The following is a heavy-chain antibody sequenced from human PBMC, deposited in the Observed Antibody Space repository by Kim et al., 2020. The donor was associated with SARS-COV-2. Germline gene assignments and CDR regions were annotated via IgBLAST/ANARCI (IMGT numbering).Heavy chain of an antibody. CDR3: VRDRGEAAGFDY. D-gene: IGHD6-13*01. V-gene: IGHV1-18*01. CDR2: ISTYNGRT. Sequence: ASVKVSCKASGYTFTSSGISWVRQAPGQGLEWMGWISTYNGRTHYAQNVQGRVTMTTDTSTSTAYMELRSLRSDDTAIYYCVRDRGEAAGFDYWGQGTLVTVSS. CDR1: GYTFTSSG. J-gene: IGHJ4*02.